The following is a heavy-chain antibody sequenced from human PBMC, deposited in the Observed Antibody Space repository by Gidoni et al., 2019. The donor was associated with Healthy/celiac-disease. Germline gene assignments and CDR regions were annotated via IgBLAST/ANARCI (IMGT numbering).Heavy chain of an antibody. CDR2: IYYSGST. CDR3: ARGRYCSSTSCYTPYWYFDL. D-gene: IGHD2-2*02. J-gene: IGHJ2*01. CDR1: TCGDYY. V-gene: IGHV4-30-4*01. Sequence: TCGDYYWSWIRQPPGKGLEWIGYIYYSGSTYYNPSLKSRVTISVDTSTNQFSLKLSSVTAADTAVYSCARGRYCSSTSCYTPYWYFDLWGRGTLVTVSS.